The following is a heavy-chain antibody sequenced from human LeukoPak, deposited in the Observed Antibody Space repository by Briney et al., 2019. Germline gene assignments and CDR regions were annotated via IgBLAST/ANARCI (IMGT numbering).Heavy chain of an antibody. Sequence: SVKVSCKASGGTFSSYAISWVRQAPGQGLEWMGGIIPIFGTANYAQKFQGRVTITADESTSTAYMELSSLRSEDTAVYYCARDPTGTTLFQWDYLDYWGQGTLVTVSS. J-gene: IGHJ4*02. CDR1: GGTFSSYA. D-gene: IGHD1-1*01. V-gene: IGHV1-69*01. CDR3: ARDPTGTTLFQWDYLDY. CDR2: IIPIFGTA.